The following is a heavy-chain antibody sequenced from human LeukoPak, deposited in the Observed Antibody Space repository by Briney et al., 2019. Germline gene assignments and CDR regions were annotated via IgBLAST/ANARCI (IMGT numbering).Heavy chain of an antibody. Sequence: PGGSLRLSCAISGLTFHDYAMTWVRQAPGKGLEWVSLISGDGGSTYYADSVKGRFTISRDNSKNSLYLQMNSLRTEDTALYYCAKDQIIVVVVAAKGDFDHWGQGTLVTVSS. D-gene: IGHD2-15*01. CDR2: ISGDGGST. V-gene: IGHV3-43*02. CDR3: AKDQIIVVVVAAKGDFDH. J-gene: IGHJ4*02. CDR1: GLTFHDYA.